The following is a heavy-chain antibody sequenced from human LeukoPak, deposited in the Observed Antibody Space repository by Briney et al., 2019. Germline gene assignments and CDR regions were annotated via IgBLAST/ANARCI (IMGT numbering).Heavy chain of an antibody. D-gene: IGHD1-26*01. Sequence: PSETLSLTCTVSGGSISSYYWSWIRQPPGKGLEWIGYIYYSGSTNYNPSLKSRVTISVDTSKNQFSLKLSSVTAADTAVYYCARLVDAPPEGFDAFDIWGQGTMVTVSS. CDR2: IYYSGST. CDR3: ARLVDAPPEGFDAFDI. CDR1: GGSISSYY. V-gene: IGHV4-59*08. J-gene: IGHJ3*02.